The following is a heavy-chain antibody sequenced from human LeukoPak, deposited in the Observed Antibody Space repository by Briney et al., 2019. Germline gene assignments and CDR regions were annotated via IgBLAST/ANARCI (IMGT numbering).Heavy chain of an antibody. V-gene: IGHV1-69*05. CDR1: GGTFSSYA. D-gene: IGHD6-6*01. Sequence: SVKLSCKASGGTFSSYAISWGRQAPGQGLEWMGGVIPIFGTANYAQKFQGRVTITTDESTSTAYMELSSLRSEDTAVYYCAGSSSSVGLYYYYYYMDVWGEGTTVTVSS. CDR3: AGSSSSVGLYYYYYYMDV. CDR2: VIPIFGTA. J-gene: IGHJ6*03.